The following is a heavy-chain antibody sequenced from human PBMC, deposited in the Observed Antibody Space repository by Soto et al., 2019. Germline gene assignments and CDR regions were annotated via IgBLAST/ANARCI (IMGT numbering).Heavy chain of an antibody. J-gene: IGHJ5*02. CDR1: GAFSSTYY. Sequence: QVQLQESGPGLVKPSETLSLTCTVSGAFSSTYYWSWIRQPPGKGLEWIGYMNNIGRTNYNPSLKGRVTTSLDTSKDPFSLTLSSVIAADTAVYYCARSFCRDAVRCNWFDPWGLGTLVTASS. D-gene: IGHD2-8*01. CDR2: MNNIGRT. V-gene: IGHV4-59*01. CDR3: ARSFCRDAVRCNWFDP.